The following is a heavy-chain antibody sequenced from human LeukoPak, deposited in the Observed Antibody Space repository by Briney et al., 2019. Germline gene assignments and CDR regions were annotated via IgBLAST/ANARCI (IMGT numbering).Heavy chain of an antibody. Sequence: SETLSLTCTVSGGSISSSTYYWGWIRQPPGKGLEWIGTIYYSGSTYYNPSLKSRVTISVDTSKNQFSLKLSSVTAADTAVYYCARQGLGYCTNGVCPRSLDYWGQGTLVTVSS. D-gene: IGHD2-8*01. V-gene: IGHV4-39*01. CDR2: IYYSGST. J-gene: IGHJ4*02. CDR1: GGSISSSTYY. CDR3: ARQGLGYCTNGVCPRSLDY.